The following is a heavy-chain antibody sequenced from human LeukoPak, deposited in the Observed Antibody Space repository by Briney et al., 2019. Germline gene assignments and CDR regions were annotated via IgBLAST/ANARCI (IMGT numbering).Heavy chain of an antibody. V-gene: IGHV4-59*01. D-gene: IGHD3-9*01. J-gene: IGHJ5*02. CDR3: ARHVGRDILTGYYKGEYNWFDP. CDR1: GGSISSYY. CDR2: IYYRGST. Sequence: PSETLSLTCTVSGGSISSYYWSWIRQPPGKGLELVGYIYYRGSTNYDPSLKSRVTISVDTSKSQFSLKLSSVTAADTAVYYCARHVGRDILTGYYKGEYNWFDPRGQGNLVTVPS.